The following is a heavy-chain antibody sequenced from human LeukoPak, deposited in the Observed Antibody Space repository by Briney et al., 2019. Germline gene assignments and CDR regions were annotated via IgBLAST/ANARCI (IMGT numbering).Heavy chain of an antibody. V-gene: IGHV1-69*06. CDR2: IIPIFGTA. D-gene: IGHD3-10*01. CDR3: AREGAYGNFDY. Sequence: ASVKVSCKASGGTFSSYAISWVRQAPGQGLEWMGGIIPIFGTANYAQKLQGRVTITADKSTSTAYMELSSLRSEDTAVYYCAREGAYGNFDYWGQGTLVTVSS. CDR1: GGTFSSYA. J-gene: IGHJ4*02.